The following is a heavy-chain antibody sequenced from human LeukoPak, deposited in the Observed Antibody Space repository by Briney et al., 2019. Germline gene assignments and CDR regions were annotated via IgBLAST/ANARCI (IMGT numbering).Heavy chain of an antibody. CDR3: AREGYYGSGSPPSLYFDY. D-gene: IGHD3-10*01. CDR1: GFTLSSYG. V-gene: IGHV3-30*03. CDR2: TSSDLNVK. J-gene: IGHJ4*02. Sequence: TGGSLRLSCAASGFTLSSYGMHWVRQAPGKGLEWVAVTSSDLNVKLYADSVKGRFTISRDNSRSTLYLQMNSLRPEDTAIYYCAREGYYGSGSPPSLYFDYWGQGTLVTVSS.